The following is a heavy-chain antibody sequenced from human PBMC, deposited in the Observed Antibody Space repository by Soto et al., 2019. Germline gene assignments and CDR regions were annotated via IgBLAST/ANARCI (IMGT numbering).Heavy chain of an antibody. J-gene: IGHJ4*02. CDR3: ARASYHTSGSSFDF. CDR2: ISAYNGNT. CDR1: GYTFTSYG. V-gene: IGHV1-18*04. D-gene: IGHD3-22*01. Sequence: ASVKVSCKASGYTFTSYGISWVRQAPGQGLEWMGWISAYNGNTNYAQKLQGRVTMTTDTSTSTAYMELRSLRAEDTAVYYCARASYHTSGSSFDFWGQGTLATVSS.